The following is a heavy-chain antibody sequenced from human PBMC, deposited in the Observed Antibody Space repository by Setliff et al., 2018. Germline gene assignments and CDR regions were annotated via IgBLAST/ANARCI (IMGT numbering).Heavy chain of an antibody. D-gene: IGHD6-13*01. CDR2: VYPGDSET. V-gene: IGHV5-51*01. Sequence: RESLKISCEASGYSFPSYWIGWVRQMPGKGLEWMGSVYPGDSETRYSPSFQGQVTISADKSIGTAYLQWSSLKASDTAIYYCGRSPGLAEGGSWFAPWGQGTLVTVSS. CDR3: GRSPGLAEGGSWFAP. J-gene: IGHJ5*02. CDR1: GYSFPSYW.